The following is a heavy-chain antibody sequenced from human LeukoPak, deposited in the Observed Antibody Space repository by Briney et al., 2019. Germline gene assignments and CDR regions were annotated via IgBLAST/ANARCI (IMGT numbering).Heavy chain of an antibody. CDR2: IYYSGST. D-gene: IGHD1-20*01. CDR3: ARDLAWSITGTT. V-gene: IGHV4-39*07. CDR1: GGSISSSSYY. Sequence: PSETLSLTCTVSGGSISSSSYYWGWIRQPPGKGLEWIGSIYYSGSTYYNPSFKSRVTISVDTSKNQFSLKLSSVTAADTAVYYCARDLAWSITGTTWGQGTLVTVSS. J-gene: IGHJ5*02.